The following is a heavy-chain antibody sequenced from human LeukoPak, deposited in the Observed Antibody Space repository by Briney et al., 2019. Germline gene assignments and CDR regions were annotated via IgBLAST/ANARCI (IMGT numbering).Heavy chain of an antibody. CDR3: ARDGYYDSSGYYPIDY. CDR1: GGSISSGGYY. Sequence: SETLSLTCTVSGGSISSGGYYWSWIRQPPGKGLEWIGYIYHSGSTNYNPSLKSRVTISVDKSKNQFSLKLSSVTAADTAVYYCARDGYYDSSGYYPIDYWGQGTLVTVSS. J-gene: IGHJ4*02. D-gene: IGHD3-22*01. V-gene: IGHV4-30-2*01. CDR2: IYHSGST.